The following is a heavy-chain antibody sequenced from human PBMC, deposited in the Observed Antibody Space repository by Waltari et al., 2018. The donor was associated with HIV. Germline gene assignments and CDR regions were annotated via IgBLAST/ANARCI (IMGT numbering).Heavy chain of an antibody. CDR1: GGSISSYY. D-gene: IGHD3-22*01. V-gene: IGHV4-59*01. CDR2: IYYSGST. J-gene: IGHJ6*02. Sequence: QVQLQESGPGLVKPSETLSLTCTVPGGSISSYYWSWIRQPPGKGLEWIGYIYYSGSTNYNPSLKSRVTISVDTSKNQFSLKLSSVTAADTAVYYCASRDYYDSSGENYGMDVWGQGTTVTVSS. CDR3: ASRDYYDSSGENYGMDV.